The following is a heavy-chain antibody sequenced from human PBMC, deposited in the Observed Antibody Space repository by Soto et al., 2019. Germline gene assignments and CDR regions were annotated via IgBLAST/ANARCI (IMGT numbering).Heavy chain of an antibody. CDR1: GFTFSSYA. D-gene: IGHD3-10*01. V-gene: IGHV3-30-3*01. J-gene: IGHJ4*02. CDR3: ARANYYGSPGDFDY. CDR2: ISYDGSNK. Sequence: GGALRLSCAASGFTFSSYAMHWVRQAPGKGLEWVAVISYDGSNKYYADSVKGRSTISRDNSKNTLYLQMNSLRAEDTAVYYCARANYYGSPGDFDYWGQGTLVTVSS.